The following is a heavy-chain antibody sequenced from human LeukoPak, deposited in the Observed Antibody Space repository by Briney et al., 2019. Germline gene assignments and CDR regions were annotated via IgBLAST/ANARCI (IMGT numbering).Heavy chain of an antibody. CDR3: ARGASSSSAIGYYYYYMDV. V-gene: IGHV4-61*02. Sequence: SETLSLTCTVSSGSISSGSYYWSWIRQPAGKGLEWIGRMYTSGSTNYNPSLKSRVAISVDTSKNQFSLKLSSVTAADTAVYYCARGASSSSAIGYYYYYMDVWGKGTTVTVSS. CDR2: MYTSGST. CDR1: SGSISSGSYY. J-gene: IGHJ6*03. D-gene: IGHD6-6*01.